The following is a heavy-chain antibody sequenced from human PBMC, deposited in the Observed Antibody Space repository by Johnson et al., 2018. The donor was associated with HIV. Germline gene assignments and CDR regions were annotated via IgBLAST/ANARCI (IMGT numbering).Heavy chain of an antibody. V-gene: IGHV3-30-3*01. CDR3: AKGRGYHLDALYF. Sequence: QVQLVESGGGVVQPGRSLRLSCAASGFTFSNYAMYWVRQAPGKGLEWVAAISYDGSNKYYADSVKDRFTISRDNSKNTLYLQMSSLRAEDTAVYYCAKGRGYHLDALYFWGQGTMVTVSS. D-gene: IGHD5-12*01. CDR1: GFTFSNYA. CDR2: ISYDGSNK. J-gene: IGHJ3*01.